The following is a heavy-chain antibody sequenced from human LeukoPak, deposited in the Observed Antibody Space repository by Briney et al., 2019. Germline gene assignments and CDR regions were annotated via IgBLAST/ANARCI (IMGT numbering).Heavy chain of an antibody. J-gene: IGHJ4*02. CDR1: GFTFSSYE. CDR2: ISSSGSTI. Sequence: GGSLRLSCAASGFTFSSYEMNWVRQAPGKGLEWVSYISSSGSTIYYADSVKGRFTISRDNAKNSLYLQMNGLRAEDTAVYYCARVVIGYSSDYWGQGTLVTVSS. D-gene: IGHD6-13*01. CDR3: ARVVIGYSSDY. V-gene: IGHV3-48*03.